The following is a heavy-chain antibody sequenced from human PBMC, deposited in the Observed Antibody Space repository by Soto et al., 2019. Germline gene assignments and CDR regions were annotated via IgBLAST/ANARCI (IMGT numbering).Heavy chain of an antibody. CDR2: IYHSGST. CDR3: ARGRPRRGVWFDP. Sequence: PSETLSLTCAVSGGSISSGGYSWSWIRQPPGKGLEWIGYIYHSGSTYYNPSLKSRVTISVDRSKNQFSLKLSSVTAADTAVHYCARGRPRRGVWFDPWGQGTLVTVSS. D-gene: IGHD3-10*01. J-gene: IGHJ5*02. CDR1: GGSISSGGYS. V-gene: IGHV4-30-2*01.